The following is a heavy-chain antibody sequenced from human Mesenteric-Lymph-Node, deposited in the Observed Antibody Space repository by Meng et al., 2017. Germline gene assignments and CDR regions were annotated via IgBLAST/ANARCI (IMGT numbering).Heavy chain of an antibody. Sequence: VDAGGGLVKLGGALRLSCEASGFNFSDYHMSWFRQAPGKGLEWGAVISYDGSNKYYADSVKGRFTISRDNSKNTLYLQMNSLRAEDTAVYYCAREKGSSGRAGWFDPWGQGTLVTVSS. D-gene: IGHD6-19*01. CDR3: AREKGSSGRAGWFDP. V-gene: IGHV3-30*01. J-gene: IGHJ5*02. CDR1: GFNFSDYH. CDR2: ISYDGSNK.